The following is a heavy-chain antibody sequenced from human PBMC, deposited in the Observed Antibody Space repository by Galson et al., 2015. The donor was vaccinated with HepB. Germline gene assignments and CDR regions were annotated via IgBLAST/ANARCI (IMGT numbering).Heavy chain of an antibody. Sequence: LSLTCTVSGGSISSGNYYWSWIRQPAGKGLEWIGRIYTSGNTYHNPSLKSRVTMSLDTPKSQFSLKLSSVTAADTAVYYCARDLREPIAILGGYYYYYMDVWGKGTTVTVSS. V-gene: IGHV4-61*02. D-gene: IGHD2-21*01. CDR1: GGSISSGNYY. J-gene: IGHJ6*03. CDR2: IYTSGNT. CDR3: ARDLREPIAILGGYYYYYMDV.